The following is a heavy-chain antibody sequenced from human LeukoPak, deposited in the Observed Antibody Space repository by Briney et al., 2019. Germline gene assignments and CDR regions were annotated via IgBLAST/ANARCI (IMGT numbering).Heavy chain of an antibody. D-gene: IGHD2-15*01. J-gene: IGHJ4*02. CDR3: ARSGGSSFGWADY. Sequence: SETLSLTCTVSGGSISSYYWSWIRQPPGKGLEWIGYIYYSGSTNYNPSLKSRVTISVDTSKNQFSLKLSSVTAADTAVYYCARSGGSSFGWADYWGQGTLVTVSP. CDR2: IYYSGST. CDR1: GGSISSYY. V-gene: IGHV4-59*01.